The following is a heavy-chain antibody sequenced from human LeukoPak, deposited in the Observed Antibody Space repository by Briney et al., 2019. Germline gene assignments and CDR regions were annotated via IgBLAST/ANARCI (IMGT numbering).Heavy chain of an antibody. Sequence: GGSLRLSCAASGFTFSSFEMNWVRQAPGKGLEWVSYISNRGSTIYYADSVKGRFTISRDNAKNSLYLQMNSLRAEDTAVYYCARDANYYGSGSYDYWGQGTLVTVSS. J-gene: IGHJ4*02. CDR2: ISNRGSTI. CDR1: GFTFSSFE. CDR3: ARDANYYGSGSYDY. D-gene: IGHD3-10*01. V-gene: IGHV3-48*03.